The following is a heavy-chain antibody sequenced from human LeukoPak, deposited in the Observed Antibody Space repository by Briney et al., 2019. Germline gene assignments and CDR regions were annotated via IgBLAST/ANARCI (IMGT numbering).Heavy chain of an antibody. D-gene: IGHD2-21*02. V-gene: IGHV4-59*01. Sequence: SEPLSLTCTVSGGSLSSYYWSWIRQPPGKGLEWVGYIYYSWSTNYTPSLMRRVTIEVDTSKNQFSLRLSSVPAADTAVYCCAGGDLGSNFDYWGQGTLVTVSS. CDR2: IYYSWST. CDR1: GGSLSSYY. CDR3: AGGDLGSNFDY. J-gene: IGHJ4*02.